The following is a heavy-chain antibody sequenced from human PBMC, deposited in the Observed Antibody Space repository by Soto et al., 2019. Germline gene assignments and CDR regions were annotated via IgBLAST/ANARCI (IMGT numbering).Heavy chain of an antibody. V-gene: IGHV3-23*01. CDR3: ARGSSGYISSWYYFDY. CDR2: ISGSGGST. J-gene: IGHJ4*02. CDR1: GFTFSNYA. Sequence: PVGSLRLSCAASGFTFSNYAMSWVRQAPGEGLEWVSGISGSGGSTYYADSVKGRFTISRDNSKNTLYLQMNSLRAEDTAVYFCARGSSGYISSWYYFDYWGRGTLVTVSS. D-gene: IGHD6-13*01.